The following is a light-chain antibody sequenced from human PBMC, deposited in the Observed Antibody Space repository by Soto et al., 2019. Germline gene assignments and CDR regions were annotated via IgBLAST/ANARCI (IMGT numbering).Light chain of an antibody. Sequence: DIQMTQSPSSLSASVVDRGSVTCQASQDIKNYLNWYQQKSGKAPKLLIYDASDLETGVPSRFSGSGSGTDFTFTINSLQPEDIATYYCQQYDNLPLTFGGGTKVDIK. V-gene: IGKV1-33*01. CDR3: QQYDNLPLT. CDR2: DAS. J-gene: IGKJ4*01. CDR1: QDIKNY.